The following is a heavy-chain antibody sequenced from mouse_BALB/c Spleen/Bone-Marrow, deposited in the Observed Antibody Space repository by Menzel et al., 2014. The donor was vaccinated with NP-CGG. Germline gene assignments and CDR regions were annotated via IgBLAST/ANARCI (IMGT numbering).Heavy chain of an antibody. CDR2: IRNKVKGYTT. J-gene: IGHJ1*01. CDR3: ARDENVGIYWYFDV. CDR1: GFTFTDYY. Sequence: DVKLVESGGGLVQPGGSLRLSCAASGFTFTDYYISWVRQPPGKALEWLGFIRNKVKGYTTDYSASVKARFTISRDNSQSISYLQMNTLRAEDSATYYCARDENVGIYWYFDVWGAGTTVTVSS. V-gene: IGHV7-3*02.